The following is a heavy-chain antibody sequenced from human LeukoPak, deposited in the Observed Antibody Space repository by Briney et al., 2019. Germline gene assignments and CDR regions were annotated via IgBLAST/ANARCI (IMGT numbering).Heavy chain of an antibody. CDR1: GFTFSGYW. V-gene: IGHV3-7*01. Sequence: GGSLRLSCAASGFTFSGYWMTWVRQSPGKGLEWVANIKQDGGETYYVDSVKGRFTISRDDVKNSLYLQMNSLRADDTAVYYCAITLALTYWGQGTLVTVSS. CDR2: IKQDGGET. CDR3: AITLALTY. J-gene: IGHJ4*02.